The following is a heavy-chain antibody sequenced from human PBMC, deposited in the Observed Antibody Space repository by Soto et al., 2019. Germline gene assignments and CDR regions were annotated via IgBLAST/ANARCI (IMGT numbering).Heavy chain of an antibody. V-gene: IGHV3-23*04. CDR3: AKDSRPRFASNYFDY. Sequence: EVQLVESGGGLVQPGRSLRLSCAASGFTFDDYAMHWVRQAPGKGLEWVSAISGSGGSTYYADSVKGRFTISRDNSKNKLYLQMNSLRAEDTAVYYCAKDSRPRFASNYFDYWGQGTLVTVSS. J-gene: IGHJ4*02. D-gene: IGHD6-6*01. CDR1: GFTFDDYA. CDR2: ISGSGGST.